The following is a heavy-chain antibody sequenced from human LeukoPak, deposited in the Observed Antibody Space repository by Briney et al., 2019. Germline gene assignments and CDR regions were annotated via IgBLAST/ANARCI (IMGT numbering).Heavy chain of an antibody. CDR3: ARGYCSGGSCYSD. V-gene: IGHV3-23*01. CDR1: GFTSSSYA. CDR2: ISGSGGST. Sequence: GESLKISCAASGFTSSSYAMSWVRQAPGKGLEWVSAISGSGGSTYYADSVKGRFTISRDNSKNTLYLQMNSLRAEDTAVYYCARGYCSGGSCYSDWGQGTLVTVSS. D-gene: IGHD2-15*01. J-gene: IGHJ4*02.